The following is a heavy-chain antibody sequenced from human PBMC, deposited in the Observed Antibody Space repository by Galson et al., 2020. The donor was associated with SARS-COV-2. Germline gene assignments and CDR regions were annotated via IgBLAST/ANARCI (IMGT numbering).Heavy chain of an antibody. CDR3: ARGGYLNWFDP. V-gene: IGHV4-30-4*08. J-gene: IGHJ5*01. Sequence: SETLSLTCTVSGGSISSGVYYWTWIRQHPGKGLEWIGYIYYSGSIYYNPSLKSRVTISVDTTKNQFSLKLSSVTAADTAVYYCARGGYLNWFDPWGQGTMVTVSS. CDR1: GGSISSGVYY. CDR2: IYYSGSI. D-gene: IGHD1-1*01.